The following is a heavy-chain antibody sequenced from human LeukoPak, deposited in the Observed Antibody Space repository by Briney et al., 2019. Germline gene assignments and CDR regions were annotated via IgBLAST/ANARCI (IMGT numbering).Heavy chain of an antibody. V-gene: IGHV3-21*01. CDR1: GFTFSSYS. CDR3: ARDPHYYDSSGYYPPDYYFDY. Sequence: GGSLRLSCAASGFTFSSYSMNWVRQAPGKGLEWVSSISSSSSYIYYADSVKGRFTISRDNARNSLYLQMNSLRAEDTAVYYCARDPHYYDSSGYYPPDYYFDYWGQGTLVTVSS. CDR2: ISSSSSYI. D-gene: IGHD3-22*01. J-gene: IGHJ4*02.